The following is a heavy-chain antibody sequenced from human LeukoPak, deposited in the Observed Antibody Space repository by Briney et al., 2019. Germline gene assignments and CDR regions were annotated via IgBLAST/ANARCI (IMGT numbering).Heavy chain of an antibody. CDR2: IYPGDSDT. CDR1: GYSFTSYW. Sequence: GESLQISCKGSGYSFTSYWIGWVRQMPGKGLEWMGIIYPGDSDTRYSPSFQGQVTISADKSISTAYLQWSSLKASDTAMYYCARNTYYDFWSGYRDPHFDYWGQGTLVTVSS. D-gene: IGHD3-3*01. J-gene: IGHJ4*02. V-gene: IGHV5-51*01. CDR3: ARNTYYDFWSGYRDPHFDY.